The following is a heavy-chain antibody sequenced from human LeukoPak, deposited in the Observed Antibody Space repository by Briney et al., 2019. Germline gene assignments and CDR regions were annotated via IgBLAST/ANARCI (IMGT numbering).Heavy chain of an antibody. CDR1: GFTFSSYG. V-gene: IGHV3-30*18. J-gene: IGHJ4*02. CDR2: ISYDGSNK. D-gene: IGHD6-13*01. Sequence: GGSLRLSCAASGFTFSSYGMHWVRQAPGKGLEWVAVISYDGSNKYYADSVKGRFTISRDNSKTTLYLQMNSLRAEDTAVYYCAKSSSWYGVDYWGQGTLVTVP. CDR3: AKSSSWYGVDY.